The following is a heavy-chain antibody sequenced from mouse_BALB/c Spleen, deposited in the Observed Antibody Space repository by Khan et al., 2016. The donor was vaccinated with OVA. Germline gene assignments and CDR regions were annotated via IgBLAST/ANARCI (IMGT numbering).Heavy chain of an antibody. CDR3: TRVGYLFAY. J-gene: IGHJ3*01. CDR2: IYPGNSDT. Sequence: VQLQQSGTVLARPGTSVKMSCKASGYTFTSYWMHWVKQRPGQGLEWIGAIYPGNSDTSYTQKFKGKAKLTAVTSTSTAYMALSSLTNEDSAGYYCTRVGYLFAYWGQGTLVTVSA. CDR1: GYTFTSYW. D-gene: IGHD2-2*01. V-gene: IGHV1-5*01.